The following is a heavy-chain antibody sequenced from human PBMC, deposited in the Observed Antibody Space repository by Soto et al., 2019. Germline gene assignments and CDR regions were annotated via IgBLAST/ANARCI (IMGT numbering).Heavy chain of an antibody. D-gene: IGHD3-3*01. CDR2: ISGSGGST. CDR1: GFTFSSYA. Sequence: GGSLRLSCAASGFTFSSYAMSWVRQAPGKGLEWVSAISGSGGSTYYADSVKGRFTISRDNSKNTLYLQMNSLRAEDTAVYYCAKARGVVSYYDFWSGYLYFDYWGQGTLVTVSS. J-gene: IGHJ4*02. V-gene: IGHV3-23*01. CDR3: AKARGVVSYYDFWSGYLYFDY.